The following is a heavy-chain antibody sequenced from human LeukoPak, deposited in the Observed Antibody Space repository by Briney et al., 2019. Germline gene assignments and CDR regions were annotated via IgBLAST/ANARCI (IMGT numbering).Heavy chain of an antibody. CDR1: GYTFTSYA. CDR3: ARDWSRYDSSGYFPSDY. V-gene: IGHV1-18*01. CDR2: ISAYNGNT. J-gene: IGHJ4*02. D-gene: IGHD3-22*01. Sequence: ASVKVSCKASGYTFTSYAMHWVRQAPGQRLEWMGWISAYNGNTNYAQKLQGRVTMTTDTSTSTAYMELRSLRSDDTAVYYCARDWSRYDSSGYFPSDYWGQGTLVTVSS.